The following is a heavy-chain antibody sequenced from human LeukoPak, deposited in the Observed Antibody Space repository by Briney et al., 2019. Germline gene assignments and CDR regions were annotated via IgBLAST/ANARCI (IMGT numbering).Heavy chain of an antibody. CDR3: ARPWTNGITIFGVVINYPGDY. J-gene: IGHJ4*02. D-gene: IGHD3-3*01. CDR2: ISYDGRQN. V-gene: IGHV3-30*04. CDR1: GFTFSTYA. Sequence: PGGSLRLSCAAPGFTFSTYAMNWVRQAPGKGLEWVAVISYDGRQNYYADSVKGRFTISRDNAKNSLYLQMNSLRAEDTAVYYCARPWTNGITIFGVVINYPGDYWGQGTLVTVSS.